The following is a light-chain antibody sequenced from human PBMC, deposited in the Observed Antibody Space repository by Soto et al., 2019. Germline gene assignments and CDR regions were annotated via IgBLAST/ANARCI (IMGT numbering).Light chain of an antibody. CDR1: QSINSW. CDR3: QQYNSYWT. CDR2: KAS. J-gene: IGKJ1*01. Sequence: DIPMTQSPSTLSASVGDRVIITCRASQSINSWLAWYQQKPGKAPKLLIYKASSLESGVPSRFSGSGSGTEFTLTISSLQPDDFATYYCQQYNSYWTFGQGTKVEVK. V-gene: IGKV1-5*03.